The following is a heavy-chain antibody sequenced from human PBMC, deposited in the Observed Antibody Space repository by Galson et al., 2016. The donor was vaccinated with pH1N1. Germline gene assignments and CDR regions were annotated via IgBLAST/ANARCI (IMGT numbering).Heavy chain of an antibody. J-gene: IGHJ3*02. V-gene: IGHV7-4-1*02. D-gene: IGHD3-9*01. CDR2: INTKTGHP. CDR3: ARETPSPSPTVLRYFDWARGLSAFDM. CDR1: GFTFSNHG. Sequence: SVKVSCKASGFTFSNHGINWVRQAPGQGLEWMGWINTKTGHPTSAQGFTGRFVFSLDTSVNTAYLQINSLKADDTAVYYCARETPSPSPTVLRYFDWARGLSAFDMWGRGTLVTVSS.